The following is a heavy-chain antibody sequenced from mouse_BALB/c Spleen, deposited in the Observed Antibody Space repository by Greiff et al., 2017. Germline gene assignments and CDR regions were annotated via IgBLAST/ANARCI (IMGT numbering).Heavy chain of an antibody. V-gene: IGHV1-4*01. CDR1: GYTFTSYT. J-gene: IGHJ4*01. D-gene: IGHD1-1*01. CDR2: INPSSGYT. Sequence: QVQLQQSGAELARPGASVKMSCKASGYTFTSYTMHWVKQRPGQGLEWIGYINPSSGYTNYNQKFKDKATLTADKSSSTAYMQLSSLTSEDSAVYYCAREDGSSHYYAMDYWGQGTSVTVSS. CDR3: AREDGSSHYYAMDY.